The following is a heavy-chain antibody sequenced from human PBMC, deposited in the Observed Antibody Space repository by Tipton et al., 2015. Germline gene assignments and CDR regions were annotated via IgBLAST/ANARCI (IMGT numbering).Heavy chain of an antibody. J-gene: IGHJ4*02. D-gene: IGHD6-13*01. V-gene: IGHV1-18*01. Sequence: GRVTMTTDTSTSTAYMELSSLRSEDTALYYCARAYSSSWYYFDYWGQGTLVTVSS. CDR3: ARAYSSSWYYFDY.